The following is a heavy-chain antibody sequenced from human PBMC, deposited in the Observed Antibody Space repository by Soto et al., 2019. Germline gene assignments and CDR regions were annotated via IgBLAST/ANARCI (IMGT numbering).Heavy chain of an antibody. CDR3: ARGGYDYVWGSYFAY. J-gene: IGHJ4*02. CDR2: IIPIFGTA. CDR1: GGTFSSYA. Sequence: SVKVSCKASGGTFSSYAISWVRQAPGQGLEWMGGIIPIFGTANYAQKFQGRVTITADESTSTAYMELSSLRSEDTAVYYCARGGYDYVWGSYFAYWGQGTLVTVSS. V-gene: IGHV1-69*13. D-gene: IGHD3-16*01.